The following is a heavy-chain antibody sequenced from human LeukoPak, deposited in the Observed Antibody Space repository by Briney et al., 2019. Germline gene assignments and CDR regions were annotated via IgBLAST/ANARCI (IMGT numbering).Heavy chain of an antibody. Sequence: SVKLSCKASGGTFSSYAISWVRQPPGQGLEWMGEILPVFGTENYAQKFQRRVNIPADESTRTDYMELSSLRAEDTAVYYCARDRVVGLGIDNAFDSWGRGTMLGVCS. CDR1: GGTFSSYA. V-gene: IGHV1-69*01. CDR3: ARDRVVGLGIDNAFDS. D-gene: IGHD2-15*01. J-gene: IGHJ3*02. CDR2: ILPVFGTE.